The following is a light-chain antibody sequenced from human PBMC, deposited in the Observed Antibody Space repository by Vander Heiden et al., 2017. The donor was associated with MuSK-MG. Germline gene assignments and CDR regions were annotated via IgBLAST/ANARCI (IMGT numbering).Light chain of an antibody. J-gene: IGKJ5*01. V-gene: IGKV1-9*01. CDR1: QGIRSY. CDR2: GAS. CDR3: QQFNTYPLT. Sequence: IHLTQPPSCLSPSLRHRVTVTGRYSQGIRSYLAWYQQKPGKAPKLLLYGASTLQSGVPSRFSGSGSGTEFTLTISSLQPEDFATYYCQQFNTYPLTFGQGTQVEIK.